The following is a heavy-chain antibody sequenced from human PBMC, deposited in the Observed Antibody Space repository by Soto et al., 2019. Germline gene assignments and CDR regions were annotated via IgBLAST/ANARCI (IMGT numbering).Heavy chain of an antibody. CDR3: ATTRRYDSSGFDY. CDR2: IYHSGST. D-gene: IGHD3-22*01. J-gene: IGHJ4*02. V-gene: IGHV4-30-2*01. Sequence: QLQLQESGSGLVKPLQTLSLTCAVSGGSISSGGYSWSWIRQPPGKGLEWIGYIYHSGSTYYNPSLKSRVTISVDRSKNQFSLKRSSVTAADTAVYYCATTRRYDSSGFDYWGQGTLVTVSS. CDR1: GGSISSGGYS.